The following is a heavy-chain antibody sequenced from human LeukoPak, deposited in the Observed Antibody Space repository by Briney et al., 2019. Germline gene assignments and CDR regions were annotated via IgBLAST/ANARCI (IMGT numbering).Heavy chain of an antibody. CDR2: ISSSSSYI. D-gene: IGHD1-26*01. CDR1: GFTFSSYS. Sequence: GGSLRLSCAASGFTFSSYSMNWVRQAPGKGLEWVSSISSSSSYIYYADSVKGRFTISRDNAKNSLYLQMNSLRAEDTAVYYCATEIIVGASAWFDPWGQGTLVTVSS. CDR3: ATEIIVGASAWFDP. V-gene: IGHV3-21*01. J-gene: IGHJ5*02.